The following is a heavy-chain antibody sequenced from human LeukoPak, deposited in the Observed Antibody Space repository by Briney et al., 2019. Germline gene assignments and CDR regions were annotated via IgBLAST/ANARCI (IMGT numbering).Heavy chain of an antibody. J-gene: IGHJ4*02. Sequence: ASVKVSCKASGGTFSSYAISWVRQAPGQGLEWMGRIIPILGIANYAQKFQGRVTITADKSTSTAYMELSSLRSEDTAVYYCTSAYIAVAGIYYWGQGTPVTVSS. V-gene: IGHV1-69*04. CDR1: GGTFSSYA. CDR3: TSAYIAVAGIYY. CDR2: IIPILGIA. D-gene: IGHD6-19*01.